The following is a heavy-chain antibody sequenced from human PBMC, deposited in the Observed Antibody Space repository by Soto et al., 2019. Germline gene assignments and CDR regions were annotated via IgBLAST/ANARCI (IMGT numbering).Heavy chain of an antibody. D-gene: IGHD1-1*01. V-gene: IGHV1-8*01. CDR3: AGSGGTGTTGYYYGMDV. CDR2: MNPNSGNT. Sequence: ASVKVSCKVSGYTFTSYDINWVRQATGQGLEWMGWMNPNSGNTGYAQKFQGRVTMTRNTSISTAYMELSSLRSEDTAVYYCAGSGGTGTTGYYYGMDVWGQGTTVTVSS. CDR1: GYTFTSYD. J-gene: IGHJ6*02.